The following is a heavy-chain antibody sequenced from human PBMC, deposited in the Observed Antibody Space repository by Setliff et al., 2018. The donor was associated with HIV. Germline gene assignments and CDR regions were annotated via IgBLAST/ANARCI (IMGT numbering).Heavy chain of an antibody. J-gene: IGHJ6*03. CDR2: IYYSGST. V-gene: IGHV4-61*10. CDR3: ARLRADVDTATMFSYYYYMDV. CDR1: SDSISSGSYY. D-gene: IGHD5-18*01. Sequence: PSETLSLTCSVSSDSISSGSYYWSWIRLPAGKGLEWIGYIYYSGSTNYNPSLKSRVTISVDTSKNQFSLKLSSVTAADTAVYYCARLRADVDTATMFSYYYYMDVWGKGTTVTVS.